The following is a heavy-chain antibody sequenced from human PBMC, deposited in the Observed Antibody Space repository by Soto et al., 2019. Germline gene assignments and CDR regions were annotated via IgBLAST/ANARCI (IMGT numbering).Heavy chain of an antibody. J-gene: IGHJ4*02. Sequence: PGGSLRLSCASSAFTFSDYYMSCIRHAPGKWLEWVSSITSSGSTTYYTDSVKGRFTISRDNAKNSLYLQMNSLRAEDTAVYYCAGARYNYGPYYFECWGQGTQVIVS. CDR1: AFTFSDYY. V-gene: IGHV3-11*01. CDR3: AGARYNYGPYYFEC. CDR2: ITSSGSTT. D-gene: IGHD5-18*01.